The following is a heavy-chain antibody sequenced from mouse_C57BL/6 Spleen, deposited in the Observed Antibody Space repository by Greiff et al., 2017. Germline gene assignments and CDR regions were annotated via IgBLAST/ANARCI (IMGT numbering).Heavy chain of an antibody. CDR3: ARSITTGVADYFDY. V-gene: IGHV1-64*01. D-gene: IGHD1-1*01. Sequence: VQLQQPGAELVKPGASVKLSCKASGYTFTSYWMHWVKQRPGQGLEWIGMIHPNSGSTNYNEKFKSKATLTVDKSSSTAYMQLSSLTSEDSAVYYCARSITTGVADYFDYWGQGTTRTVSS. CDR1: GYTFTSYW. CDR2: IHPNSGST. J-gene: IGHJ2*01.